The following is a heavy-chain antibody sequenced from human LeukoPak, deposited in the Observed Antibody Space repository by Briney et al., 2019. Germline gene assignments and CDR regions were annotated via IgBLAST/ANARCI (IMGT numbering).Heavy chain of an antibody. V-gene: IGHV3-21*01. CDR2: ISPSRSYI. D-gene: IGHD2-2*01. CDR3: ARGRGCSSMSCYPDY. Sequence: PGGSLRLSCAASGFSFSGYSINWVRQAPGKGLEWVSSISPSRSYIYYADSVKGRFTIPRDNAKNSLYLQMNSLRAEDTAVYYCARGRGCSSMSCYPDYWGQGTLVTVSS. J-gene: IGHJ4*02. CDR1: GFSFSGYS.